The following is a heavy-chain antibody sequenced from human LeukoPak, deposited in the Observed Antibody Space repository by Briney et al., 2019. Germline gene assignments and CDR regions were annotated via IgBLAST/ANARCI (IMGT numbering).Heavy chain of an antibody. Sequence: GGSLRLSCAASGFTFSSYAMSWVRQAPGKGLEWISAISGSGGSLYYADSVKGRFTISRDNSKNTLYLQMNSLRAEDTAVYYCAKDSYYDSSGYYYFDYWGQGTLVTVSS. CDR1: GFTFSSYA. D-gene: IGHD3-22*01. V-gene: IGHV3-23*01. J-gene: IGHJ4*02. CDR3: AKDSYYDSSGYYYFDY. CDR2: ISGSGGSL.